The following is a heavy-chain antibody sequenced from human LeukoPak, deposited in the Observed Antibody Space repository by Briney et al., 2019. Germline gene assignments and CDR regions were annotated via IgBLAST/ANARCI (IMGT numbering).Heavy chain of an antibody. CDR1: GFTFSNYA. CDR3: ARVEIHYDILSRAFDI. Sequence: GGSLRLSCAASGFTFSNYAMRWVRQAPGKGLEWVSGISGSGDSTYYADSVKGRFTISRDNSKNTLYLQMNSLRAEDTTVYYCARVEIHYDILSRAFDIWGQGTMVTVSS. CDR2: ISGSGDST. J-gene: IGHJ3*02. D-gene: IGHD3-9*01. V-gene: IGHV3-23*01.